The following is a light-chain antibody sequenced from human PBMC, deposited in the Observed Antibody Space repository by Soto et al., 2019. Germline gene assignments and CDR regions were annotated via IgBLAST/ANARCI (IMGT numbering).Light chain of an antibody. CDR1: SSDVGSYNL. Sequence: QSVLTQPASVSGSPGLSITISCTGTSSDVGSYNLVSWYQQHPGKAPKLMIYEGSKRPSGVSNRFSGSKSGNTASLTISGLQAEDEADYYCCSYAGSSTLVVFGGGTKVTVL. J-gene: IGLJ2*01. CDR2: EGS. CDR3: CSYAGSSTLVV. V-gene: IGLV2-23*01.